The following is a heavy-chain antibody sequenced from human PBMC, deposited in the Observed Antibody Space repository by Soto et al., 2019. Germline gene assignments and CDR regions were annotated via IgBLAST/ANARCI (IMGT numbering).Heavy chain of an antibody. CDR2: INPNGGRA. V-gene: IGHV1-46*01. CDR1: GYTFTTYY. Sequence: ASVKVSCKASGYTFTTYYIHWVRQAPGQGLEWMGIINPNGGRADYAQKFQGRVTMTRDTSTSTVYMEMSTLRSEDTAVYYCASGDSSGQWECAYWGQGTLGTVAS. CDR3: ASGDSSGQWECAY. D-gene: IGHD3-22*01. J-gene: IGHJ4*02.